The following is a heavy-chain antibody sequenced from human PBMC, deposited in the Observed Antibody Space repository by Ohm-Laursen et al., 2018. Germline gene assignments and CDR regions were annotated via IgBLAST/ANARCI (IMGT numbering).Heavy chain of an antibody. J-gene: IGHJ3*01. CDR1: GFTFNSYN. CDR2: ISHSGNFE. D-gene: IGHD3-3*01. CDR3: ARDKSLETRAFDV. Sequence: SLRLSCAASGFTFNSYNMAWVRRAPGKGLEWVSFISHSGNFEQYIDSVKGRFTVSRDGAKSSLYLQMNSLRVDDTAVYYCARDKSLETRAFDVWGQGTVVTVSS. V-gene: IGHV3-48*03.